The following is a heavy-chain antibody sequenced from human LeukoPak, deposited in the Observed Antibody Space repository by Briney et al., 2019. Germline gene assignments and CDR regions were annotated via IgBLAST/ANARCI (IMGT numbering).Heavy chain of an antibody. V-gene: IGHV3-23*01. J-gene: IGHJ4*02. CDR2: IRGSGDST. Sequence: GGSLRLSCAVSGFTFSNYAMNWVRQAPGKGLEWVSSIRGSGDSTYYADSVKGRFTISRDNAKNSLYLQMNSLRAEDTALYYCAKDRAMVRGVIHDYWGQRTLVTVSS. CDR3: AKDRAMVRGVIHDY. D-gene: IGHD3-10*01. CDR1: GFTFSNYA.